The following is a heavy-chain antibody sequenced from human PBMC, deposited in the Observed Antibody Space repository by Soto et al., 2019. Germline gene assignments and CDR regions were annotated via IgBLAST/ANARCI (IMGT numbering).Heavy chain of an antibody. CDR1: GFTLGKYT. CDR2: SYSTGGT. V-gene: IGHV3-23*01. Sequence: GGSLRPSCAASGFTLGKYTMGWVRQAPGKGLEWVAESYSTGGTEYADSVKGRFTISRDNSKNTLFLQMNSLRVEDTALYYCARDREPDGIWTFDSWGQGTLVTVSS. D-gene: IGHD3-9*01. CDR3: ARDREPDGIWTFDS. J-gene: IGHJ4*02.